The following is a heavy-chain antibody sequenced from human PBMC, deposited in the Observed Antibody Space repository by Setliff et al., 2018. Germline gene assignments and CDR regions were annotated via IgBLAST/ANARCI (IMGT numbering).Heavy chain of an antibody. V-gene: IGHV3-30*03. CDR2: ISYDGTIT. Sequence: PGGSLRLSCAASGFTFSNYGMHWVRQAPGKGLEWVAVISYDGTITHYVDSVKGRFTIARDNSKNTMSLQMNSLKTEDTAVYFCATRLGDFWGQGTLVTVSS. D-gene: IGHD1-1*01. CDR1: GFTFSNYG. J-gene: IGHJ4*02. CDR3: ATRLGDF.